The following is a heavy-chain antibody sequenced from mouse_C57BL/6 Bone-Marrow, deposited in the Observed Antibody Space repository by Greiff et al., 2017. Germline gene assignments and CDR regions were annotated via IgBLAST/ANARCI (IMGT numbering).Heavy chain of an antibody. CDR3: AMPRYDGYGAWFAY. J-gene: IGHJ3*01. CDR2: IHPSDSDT. V-gene: IGHV1-74*01. CDR1: GYTFTSYW. D-gene: IGHD2-3*01. Sequence: QVQLQQPGAELVKPGASVKVSCKASGYTFTSYWLHWVKQRPGQGLEWIGRIHPSDSDTNYNQKLKGKATLTVDKSSSTAYMQLSSLTSEDSAVYYGAMPRYDGYGAWFAYWGQGTLVTVSA.